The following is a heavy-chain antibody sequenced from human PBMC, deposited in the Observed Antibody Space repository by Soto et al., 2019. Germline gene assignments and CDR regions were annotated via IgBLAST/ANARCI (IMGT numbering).Heavy chain of an antibody. CDR2: LYSTYGT. CDR1: GLTVNDRKY. Sequence: DVQLVESGGGLIQPGGSLRLSCAVSGLTVNDRKYITWVRQAPGRGLEWVSALYSTYGTYYAEFVRGRFTVSRDHFNNTVDLQMNDLRHDDTALYFCASWLQREHAYDIWGLGTMVTVSS. V-gene: IGHV3-53*01. J-gene: IGHJ3*02. D-gene: IGHD1-1*01. CDR3: ASWLQREHAYDI.